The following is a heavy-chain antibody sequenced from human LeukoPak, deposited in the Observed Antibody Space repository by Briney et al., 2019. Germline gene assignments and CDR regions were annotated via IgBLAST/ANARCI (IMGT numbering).Heavy chain of an antibody. CDR3: ARDLAYSRLDY. V-gene: IGHV3-48*04. CDR1: GFTFNTYT. D-gene: IGHD5-18*01. J-gene: IGHJ4*02. Sequence: GGSLRLSCAASGFTFNTYTMNWVRQAPGKGLEWVSYISGSSGIIDYADSVRGRFTISRDNAENSLYLQMNSLRVEDTAFYYCARDLAYSRLDYWGQGMLVTVSP. CDR2: ISGSSGII.